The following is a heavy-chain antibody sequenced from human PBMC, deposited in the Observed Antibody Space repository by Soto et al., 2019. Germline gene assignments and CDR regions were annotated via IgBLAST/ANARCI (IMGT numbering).Heavy chain of an antibody. J-gene: IGHJ4*02. D-gene: IGHD4-17*01. CDR3: AKVSGFEDYGDYEPLDY. Sequence: QVQLVESGGGVVQPGRSLRLSCAASGFTFSSYGMHWVRQAPGKGLEWVAVISYDGSNKYYADSVKGRFTISRDNSNNTLYLQMNSLGAEDTAVYYCAKVSGFEDYGDYEPLDYWGQGTLVTVSS. CDR1: GFTFSSYG. CDR2: ISYDGSNK. V-gene: IGHV3-30*18.